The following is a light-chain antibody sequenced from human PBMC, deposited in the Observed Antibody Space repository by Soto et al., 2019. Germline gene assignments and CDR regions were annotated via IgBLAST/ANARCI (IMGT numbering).Light chain of an antibody. CDR2: GAS. Sequence: EIVVTQSPATLSLSPGERATLSCRASHSVSSNLAWYQQKPGQAPRLLIYGASTRPTGIPARFSGSGSGTEFTLTISSLQSEDFAVYYCQQYNNWPPLTFGGGTKVDIK. V-gene: IGKV3-15*01. J-gene: IGKJ4*01. CDR3: QQYNNWPPLT. CDR1: HSVSSN.